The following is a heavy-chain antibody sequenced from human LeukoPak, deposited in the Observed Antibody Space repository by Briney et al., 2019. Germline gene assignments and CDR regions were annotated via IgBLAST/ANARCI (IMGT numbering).Heavy chain of an antibody. CDR2: LSGSGGGT. CDR3: AKRGVVIRVFLVGFHKEAYYFDS. CDR1: GITLSNYG. J-gene: IGHJ4*02. V-gene: IGHV3-23*01. D-gene: IGHD3-10*01. Sequence: GGSPRLSCAVSGITLSNYGMSWVRQAPGKGLEWVAGLSGSGGGTNYAESVQGRLTISRDNPKNTLYLQTNTPRAQHTDVYFCAKRGVVIRVFLVGFHKEAYYFDSWGQGALVTVSS.